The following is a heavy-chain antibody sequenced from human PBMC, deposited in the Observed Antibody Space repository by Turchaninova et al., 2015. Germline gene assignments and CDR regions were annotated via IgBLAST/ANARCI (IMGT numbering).Heavy chain of an antibody. CDR1: RYTFTVSY. CDR3: ARDPRRIAASGGNWCDP. V-gene: IGHV1-2*02. D-gene: IGHD6-13*01. J-gene: IGHJ5*02. Sequence: QVQLVQYGAEVKKLEASVTVSCQASRYTFTVSYMHWVRQAPGQGLEWMGWGNRNWGGTHHAQKFKGRVTMTREASISTAYMELSRMGSDDTAVYYCARDPRRIAASGGNWCDPWGQGTLVTVSS. CDR2: GNRNWGGT.